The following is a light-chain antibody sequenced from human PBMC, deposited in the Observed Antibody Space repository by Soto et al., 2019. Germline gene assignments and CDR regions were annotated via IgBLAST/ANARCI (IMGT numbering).Light chain of an antibody. J-gene: IGKJ2*01. V-gene: IGKV3-20*01. Sequence: EIVLTQSPGTLSLSTGERATLSCRASQSVSSSYLAWYQQKPGQAPRLLIYGASSRATGIPDRFSGSGSGTDFTLTISRLESEDFAVYYCQQYGSSPYTFGQGIKLEIK. CDR3: QQYGSSPYT. CDR2: GAS. CDR1: QSVSSSY.